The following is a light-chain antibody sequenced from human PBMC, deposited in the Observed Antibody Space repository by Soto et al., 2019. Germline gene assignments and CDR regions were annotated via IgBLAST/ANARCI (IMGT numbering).Light chain of an antibody. CDR2: DAT. CDR1: QHISQY. V-gene: IGKV1-33*01. J-gene: IGKJ4*01. CDR3: QYYGDLLT. Sequence: DIKVTQSPSSLSASVGDRVTITCQASQHISQYFNWYQQKPGKAPELLIYDATNLQTGVPSRFSGSGSGTHFTLTISSLQPEDIATYYCQYYGDLLTFGGGTKVQIK.